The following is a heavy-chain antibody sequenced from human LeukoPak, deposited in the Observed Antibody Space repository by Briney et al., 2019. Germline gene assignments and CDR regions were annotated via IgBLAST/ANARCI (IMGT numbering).Heavy chain of an antibody. CDR1: GYTFTSYG. D-gene: IGHD3-10*01. J-gene: IGHJ4*02. CDR3: ARDADGSGTLLDY. CDR2: INADNGNT. V-gene: IGHV1-18*01. Sequence: GASVKVSSKASGYTFTSYGISWVRQAPGQGLEWMGWINADNGNTRYAQKLQGRVTMTTDTSTTTAYMDLRSLRSDDTAVYYCARDADGSGTLLDYWGQGTLVTVSS.